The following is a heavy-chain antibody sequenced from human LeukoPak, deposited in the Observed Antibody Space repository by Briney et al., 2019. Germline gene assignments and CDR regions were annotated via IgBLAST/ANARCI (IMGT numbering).Heavy chain of an antibody. J-gene: IGHJ4*02. CDR2: ISGSGGST. CDR1: GFTFSSYA. CDR3: AKDGPRDVYGDTYYFDY. V-gene: IGHV3-23*01. Sequence: PGRSLRLSCAASGFTFSSYAMSWVRQAPGKGLEWVSAISGSGGSTYYADSVKGRFTISRDNSKNTLYLQMNSLRAEDTAVYYCAKDGPRDVYGDTYYFDYWGQGTLVTVSS. D-gene: IGHD4-17*01.